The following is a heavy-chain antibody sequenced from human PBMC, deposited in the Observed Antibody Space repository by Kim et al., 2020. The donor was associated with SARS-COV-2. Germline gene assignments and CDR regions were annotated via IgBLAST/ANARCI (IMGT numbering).Heavy chain of an antibody. CDR1: GFTFSSYA. CDR3: AREYYYDSSGIGVSTNY. Sequence: GGSLRLSCAASGFTFSSYAMHWVRQAPGKGLECVAVISYDGSNKYYADSVKGRFTISRDNSKNTLYLQMNSLRAEDTAVYYCAREYYYDSSGIGVSTNY. J-gene: IGHJ6*01. V-gene: IGHV3-30*04. D-gene: IGHD3-22*01. CDR2: ISYDGSNK.